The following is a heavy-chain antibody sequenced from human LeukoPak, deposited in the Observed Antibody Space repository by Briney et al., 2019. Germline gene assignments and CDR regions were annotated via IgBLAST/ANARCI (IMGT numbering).Heavy chain of an antibody. CDR2: IYYSGST. CDR1: GGSISSSSYY. V-gene: IGHV4-39*07. J-gene: IGHJ6*03. Sequence: SETLSLTCTVSGGSISSSSYYWGWLRQPPGKGLEWIGSIYYSGSTYYNPSLKSRVTISVDTSKNQFSLKLSSVTAADTAVYYCARAPRGYSSGWPSYYYYYMDVWGKGTTVTVSS. CDR3: ARAPRGYSSGWPSYYYYYMDV. D-gene: IGHD6-19*01.